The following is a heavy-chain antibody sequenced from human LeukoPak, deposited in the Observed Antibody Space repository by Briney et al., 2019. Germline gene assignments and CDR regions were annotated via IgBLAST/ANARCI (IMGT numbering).Heavy chain of an antibody. CDR1: GFNFSSYS. CDR3: AKSWNYYDSSGDDALDI. J-gene: IGHJ3*02. Sequence: PGGSLRLSCAASGFNFSSYSMNWVRQAPGKGLEWVSSISSRSYYIYYAESVKGRFTISRDNAKNTLYLQMNSLRVEDTAVYYCAKSWNYYDSSGDDALDIWGQGTMVTVSS. D-gene: IGHD3-22*01. V-gene: IGHV3-21*04. CDR2: ISSRSYYI.